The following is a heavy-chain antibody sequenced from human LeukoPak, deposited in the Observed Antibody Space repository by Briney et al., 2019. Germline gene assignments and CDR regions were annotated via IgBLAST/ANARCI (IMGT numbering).Heavy chain of an antibody. CDR3: ARLRVRGYGYGPWEGPTWVDY. D-gene: IGHD5-18*01. CDR1: GGSISSSNW. CDR2: IYHSGST. J-gene: IGHJ4*02. Sequence: SETLSLTCAVSGGSISSSNWWSWVRQPPGKGLEWIGEIYHSGSTNYNPSLKSRVTISVDTSKNQFSLRLSSVTAADTAVYYCARLRVRGYGYGPWEGPTWVDYWGQGTLVTVSS. V-gene: IGHV4-4*02.